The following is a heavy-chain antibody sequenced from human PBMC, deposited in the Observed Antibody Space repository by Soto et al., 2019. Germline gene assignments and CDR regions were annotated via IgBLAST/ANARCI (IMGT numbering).Heavy chain of an antibody. CDR2: ISGSGDRT. CDR1: GFTFSSNA. Sequence: PAGSLSLSCAASGFTFSSNAMSWVRQAPGKGLEWVSTISGSGDRTFYADSVKGRFTISRDNSKNTVTLQMNNLTLDDTAVYYCATPFRYFDNWGQGPRVTVSS. D-gene: IGHD3-9*01. CDR3: ATPFRYFDN. V-gene: IGHV3-23*01. J-gene: IGHJ4*02.